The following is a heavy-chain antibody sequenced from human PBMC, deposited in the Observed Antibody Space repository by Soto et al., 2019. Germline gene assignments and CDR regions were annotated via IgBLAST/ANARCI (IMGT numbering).Heavy chain of an antibody. Sequence: SETLSLTCAVSSGSISSSNWWSWVRQPPGKGLEWIGEIYHSGSTNYNPSLKSRVTISVDKSKNQFSLKLSSVTAADTAVYYCAGGYCSGGSCYPFDYWGQGTLVTVSS. D-gene: IGHD2-15*01. CDR1: SGSISSSNW. V-gene: IGHV4-4*02. CDR2: IYHSGST. J-gene: IGHJ4*02. CDR3: AGGYCSGGSCYPFDY.